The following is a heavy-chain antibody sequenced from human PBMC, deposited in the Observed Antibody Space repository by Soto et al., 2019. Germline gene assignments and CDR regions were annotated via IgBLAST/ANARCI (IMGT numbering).Heavy chain of an antibody. D-gene: IGHD2-2*01. V-gene: IGHV3-74*03. CDR3: ARVETCSSTSCSSVFDY. J-gene: IGHJ4*02. Sequence: EVQLVESGGGLVQPGGSLRLSCAASGFPFSSYWMHWVRQAPGKGLVWVSRINSDGSSTTYADSVKGRFTISRDNAKNTLYLQMNSLRAEDTAVYYCARVETCSSTSCSSVFDYWGQGTLVTVSS. CDR1: GFPFSSYW. CDR2: INSDGSST.